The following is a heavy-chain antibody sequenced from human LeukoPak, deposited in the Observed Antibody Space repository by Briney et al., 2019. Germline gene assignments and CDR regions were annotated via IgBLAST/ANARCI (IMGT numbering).Heavy chain of an antibody. Sequence: PSETLSLTCTVSGGSISSYYWSWIRQPAGKGLEWIGRIYTSGSTNYNPSLKSRVTMSVDTSKNQFSLTLSSVTAADTAVYYCARVREYQLLDAFDIWGQGTMVTVSS. V-gene: IGHV4-4*07. CDR2: IYTSGST. CDR1: GGSISSYY. CDR3: ARVREYQLLDAFDI. D-gene: IGHD2-2*01. J-gene: IGHJ3*02.